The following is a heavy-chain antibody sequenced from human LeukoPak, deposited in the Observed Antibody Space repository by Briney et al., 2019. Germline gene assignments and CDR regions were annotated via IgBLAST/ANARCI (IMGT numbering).Heavy chain of an antibody. D-gene: IGHD2/OR15-2a*01. CDR2: ISSSSGSI. CDR3: AKDPISDY. CDR1: GFTFSSYT. J-gene: IGHJ4*02. V-gene: IGHV3-21*04. Sequence: GGSLRLSCAASGFTFSSYTMNWVRQAPGKGLEWVSSISSSSGSIYYADSVRGRFTISRDNSKNTLYLQMNSLRAEDTAVYYCAKDPISDYWGQGTLVTVSS.